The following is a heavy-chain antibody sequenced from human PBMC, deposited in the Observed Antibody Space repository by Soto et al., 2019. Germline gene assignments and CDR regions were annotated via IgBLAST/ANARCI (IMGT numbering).Heavy chain of an antibody. J-gene: IGHJ3*02. CDR2: VFYSGNT. CDR1: GVSISTYY. CDR3: ASRDYNDAFDI. Sequence: QVQLQESGPGLVKPSETLSLPCTVSGVSISTYYWTWIRQPPGKGLEWIGQVFYSGNTNYNPSLKSRVTIAVDASRNQFSRSLSSVTAADTAMYYCASRDYNDAFDIWGQGTLVTVSS. D-gene: IGHD4-4*01. V-gene: IGHV4-59*01.